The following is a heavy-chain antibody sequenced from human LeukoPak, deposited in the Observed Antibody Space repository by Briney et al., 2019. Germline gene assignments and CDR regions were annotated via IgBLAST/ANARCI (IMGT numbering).Heavy chain of an antibody. D-gene: IGHD6-19*01. CDR3: AKEASSGWYVDY. CDR1: GFTFSSYA. Sequence: PGGSLRLSCAASGFTFSSYAMSWVRQAPGKGRVGVSAISGSGGSTYYADSVKGRFTISRDNSKNTLYLQMNSLRAEDTAVYYCAKEASSGWYVDYWGQGTLVTVSS. J-gene: IGHJ4*02. V-gene: IGHV3-23*01. CDR2: ISGSGGST.